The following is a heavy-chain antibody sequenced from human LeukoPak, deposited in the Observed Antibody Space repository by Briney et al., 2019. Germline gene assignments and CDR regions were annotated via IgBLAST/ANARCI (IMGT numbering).Heavy chain of an antibody. CDR1: GYTFTGYY. CDR2: INPNSGGT. V-gene: IGHV1-2*02. J-gene: IGHJ4*02. D-gene: IGHD6-19*01. CDR3: AGLTSSGWYYFDY. Sequence: ASVKVSCKASGYTFTGYYMHWVRQAPGQGLEWMGWINPNSGGTNYAQKFQGRVTMTRDTSISTAYMELSRLRPDDTAVYYCAGLTSSGWYYFDYWGQGTLVTVSS.